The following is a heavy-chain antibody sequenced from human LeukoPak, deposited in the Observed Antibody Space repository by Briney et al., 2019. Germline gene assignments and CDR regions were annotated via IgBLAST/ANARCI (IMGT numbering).Heavy chain of an antibody. D-gene: IGHD3-16*01. J-gene: IGHJ3*02. CDR2: ISPSSTYI. CDR3: ARDGVWRDAIDI. V-gene: IGHV3-21*01. CDR1: GITFSDST. Sequence: GGSLRLSCIASGITFSDSTINWVRQAPGKGLEWVSSISPSSTYIYLADSVKGRFTLSRNDANNSVYLQMNSLRTEDTAVYFCARDGVWRDAIDIWGQGTLVTVSS.